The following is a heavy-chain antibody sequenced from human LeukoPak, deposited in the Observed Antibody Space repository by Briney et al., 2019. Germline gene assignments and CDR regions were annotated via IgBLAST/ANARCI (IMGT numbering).Heavy chain of an antibody. D-gene: IGHD3-10*01. CDR3: ARVTWFGAFDY. V-gene: IGHV4-4*07. J-gene: IGHJ4*02. Sequence: TSETLSLTCTVSGGSISSYYWSWIRQPAGKGLEWIGRTYTSGSTNYNPSLKSRVTMSVDTSKNQFSLKLSSVTAADTAVYYCARVTWFGAFDYWGQGTLVTVSS. CDR2: TYTSGST. CDR1: GGSISSYY.